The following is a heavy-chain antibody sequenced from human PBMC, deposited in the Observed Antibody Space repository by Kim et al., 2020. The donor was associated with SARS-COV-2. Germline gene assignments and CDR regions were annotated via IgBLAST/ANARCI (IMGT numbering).Heavy chain of an antibody. CDR1: GFTFDDYT. J-gene: IGHJ6*02. CDR2: ISWDGGST. CDR3: AKDMVRGVMAAYYYYYGMDV. D-gene: IGHD3-10*01. Sequence: GGSLRLSCAASGFTFDDYTMHWVRQAPGKGLEWVSLISWDGGSTYYADSVKGRFTISRDNSKNSLYLQMNSLRTEDTALYYCAKDMVRGVMAAYYYYYGMDVWGQGTTVTVSS. V-gene: IGHV3-43*01.